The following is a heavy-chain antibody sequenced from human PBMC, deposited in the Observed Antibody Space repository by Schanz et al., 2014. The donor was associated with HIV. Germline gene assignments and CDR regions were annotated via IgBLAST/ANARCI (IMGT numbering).Heavy chain of an antibody. V-gene: IGHV3-33*08. D-gene: IGHD3-10*01. CDR3: TRVITRWFGEARYASDV. Sequence: VQLLESGGGFVQPGGSLRLSCAASGFTFGIFWMNWVRQAPGKGLEWVAVIGYDGSNTYYGDSVKGRFTISRDNSKNTLYLQLNSLRVEDTAIYYCTRVITRWFGEARYASDVWGQGTTVIVSS. J-gene: IGHJ6*02. CDR2: IGYDGSNT. CDR1: GFTFGIFW.